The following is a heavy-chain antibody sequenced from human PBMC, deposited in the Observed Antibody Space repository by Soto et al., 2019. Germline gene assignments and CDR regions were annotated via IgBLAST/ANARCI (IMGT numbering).Heavy chain of an antibody. D-gene: IGHD4-17*01. V-gene: IGHV1-24*01. CDR1: GYTLTEFS. CDR3: ATDGYGDYVSWFAP. Sequence: ASVKVSCKVSGYTLTEFSMHWVRQAPGKGLEWMGGFDPEDGETIYAQKFQGRVTMTEDTSTDTAYMELSSLRSEDTAVYYCATDGYGDYVSWFAPWGQGTLVTVSS. J-gene: IGHJ5*02. CDR2: FDPEDGET.